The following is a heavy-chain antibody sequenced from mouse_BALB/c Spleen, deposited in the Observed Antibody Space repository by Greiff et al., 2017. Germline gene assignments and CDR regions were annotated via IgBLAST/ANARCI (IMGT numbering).Heavy chain of an antibody. CDR1: GYSFTSYW. J-gene: IGHJ2*01. V-gene: IGHV1-5*01. D-gene: IGHD1-1*01. Sequence: VQLQQSGTVLARPGASVKMSCKASGYSFTSYWMHWVKQRPGQGLEWIGAIYPGNSDTSYNQKFQGKAKLTAVTSASTAYMELSSLTNEDSAVYYCTLYDYGSIFDYWGQGTTLTVSS. CDR3: TLYDYGSIFDY. CDR2: IYPGNSDT.